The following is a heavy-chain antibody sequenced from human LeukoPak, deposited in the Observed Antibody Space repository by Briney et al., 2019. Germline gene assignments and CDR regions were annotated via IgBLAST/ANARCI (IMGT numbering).Heavy chain of an antibody. CDR3: ARGTAMAPPYYYYMDV. CDR1: GFTFSSYG. Sequence: GGSLRLSCAASGFTFSSYGMSWVRQAPGKGLEWVGRIRNKVNSYSTEYAASVKGRFSISREESKNSLYLQMNSLKIEDTAVYYCARGTAMAPPYYYYMDVWGKGTTVTIPS. D-gene: IGHD5-18*01. CDR2: IRNKVNSYST. J-gene: IGHJ6*03. V-gene: IGHV3-72*01.